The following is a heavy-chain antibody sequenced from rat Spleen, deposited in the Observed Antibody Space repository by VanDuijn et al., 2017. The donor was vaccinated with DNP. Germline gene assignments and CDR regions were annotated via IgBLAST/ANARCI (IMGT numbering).Heavy chain of an antibody. CDR2: ITYSGGST. D-gene: IGHD1-11*01. CDR3: ARHGRRVFDY. Sequence: EVQLVQSGGGLVQPERSLKLSCAASGFTFSNYGMAWVRQAPTKGLEWVSSITYSGGSTYYRDSVKGRFTISRDNAKSSLYLQMNSLKSEDTATYYCARHGRRVFDYWGQGVMVTVSS. V-gene: IGHV5S23*01. CDR1: GFTFSNYG. J-gene: IGHJ2*01.